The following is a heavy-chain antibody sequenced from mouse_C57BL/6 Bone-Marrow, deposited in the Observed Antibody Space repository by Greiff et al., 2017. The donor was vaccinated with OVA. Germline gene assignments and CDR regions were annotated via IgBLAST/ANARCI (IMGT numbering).Heavy chain of an antibody. V-gene: IGHV1-82*01. CDR3: ARRRSYYYAMDY. J-gene: IGHJ4*01. CDR1: GYAFSSSW. CDR2: IYPGDGDT. Sequence: VQLQESGPELVKPGASVKISCKASGYAFSSSWMNWVKQRPGKGLEWIGRIYPGDGDTNYNGKFKGKATLTADKSSSTAYMQLSSLTSEDSAVYVCARRRSYYYAMDYWGQGTSVTVSS.